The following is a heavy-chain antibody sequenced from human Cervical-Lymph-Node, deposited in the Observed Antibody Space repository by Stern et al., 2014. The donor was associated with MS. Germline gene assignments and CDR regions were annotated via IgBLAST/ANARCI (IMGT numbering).Heavy chain of an antibody. Sequence: QVQLVQSGAEVKKPGASVKVSCKASGYTFTSYGLSWVRQAPGQGLEWMGWISAYNGNTNYAQKLQGRVTMTTDTYTSTAYMELRSLRSDDTAVYYCARDLLPRGYQLPPDYWGQGTLVTVSS. CDR1: GYTFTSYG. V-gene: IGHV1-18*01. CDR3: ARDLLPRGYQLPPDY. J-gene: IGHJ4*02. CDR2: ISAYNGNT. D-gene: IGHD2-2*01.